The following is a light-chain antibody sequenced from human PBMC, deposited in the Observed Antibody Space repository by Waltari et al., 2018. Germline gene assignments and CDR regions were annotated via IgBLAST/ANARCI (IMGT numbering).Light chain of an antibody. CDR3: CSYAGSITFWV. V-gene: IGLV2-11*01. J-gene: IGLJ3*02. CDR1: SSYVGGYTY. Sequence: QSALTQPRSVSGSPGPSVTISCPGTSSYVGGYTYVSWYQHHPGKAPKLIIYDVTKRPSGVPDRFSASKSDNTASLTISGLQAEDEADYYCCSYAGSITFWVFGGGTKLTVL. CDR2: DVT.